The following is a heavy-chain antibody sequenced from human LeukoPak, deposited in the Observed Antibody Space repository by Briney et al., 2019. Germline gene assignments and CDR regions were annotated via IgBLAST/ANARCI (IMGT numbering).Heavy chain of an antibody. CDR2: ISSSSSYI. D-gene: IGHD3-22*01. CDR3: ARAMYYYDSSGYYREYPTLLDY. CDR1: GFTFSSYS. J-gene: IGHJ4*02. V-gene: IGHV3-21*01. Sequence: GGSLRLSCAASGFTFSSYSMNWVRQAPGKGLEWVSSISSSSSYIYYADSVKGRFTISRDNAKNSLYLQMNSLRAEDTAVYYCARAMYYYDSSGYYREYPTLLDYWGQGTLVTVSS.